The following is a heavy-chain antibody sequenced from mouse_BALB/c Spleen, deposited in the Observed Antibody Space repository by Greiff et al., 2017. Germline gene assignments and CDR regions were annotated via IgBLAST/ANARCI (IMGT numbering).Heavy chain of an antibody. Sequence: EVKLVESGGGLVKPGGSLKLSCAASGFTFSSYAMSWVRQSPEKRLEWVAEISSGGSYTYYPDTVTGRFTISRDNAKNTLYLEMSSLRSEDTAMYYCAKTMITTNAMDYWGQGTSVTVSS. CDR1: GFTFSSYA. D-gene: IGHD2-4*01. J-gene: IGHJ4*01. V-gene: IGHV5-9-4*01. CDR3: AKTMITTNAMDY. CDR2: ISSGGSYT.